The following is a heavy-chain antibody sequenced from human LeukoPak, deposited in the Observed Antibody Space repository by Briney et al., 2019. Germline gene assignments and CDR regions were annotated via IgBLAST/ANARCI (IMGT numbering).Heavy chain of an antibody. D-gene: IGHD3-22*01. CDR3: ARVRSGYFRARDFAY. CDR2: ISNDGDNT. CDR1: GFTFTTYA. Sequence: GGSLRLSCAASGFTFTTYAMHWVRQAPGKGLEYVSSISNDGDNTYYANSVRGRVTIYRDNSKNTLYLQLGSLRAEDMAVYYCARVRSGYFRARDFAYWGQGTLVTVSS. V-gene: IGHV3-64*01. J-gene: IGHJ4*02.